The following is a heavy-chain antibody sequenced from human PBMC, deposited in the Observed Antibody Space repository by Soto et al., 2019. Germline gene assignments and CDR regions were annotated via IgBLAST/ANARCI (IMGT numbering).Heavy chain of an antibody. D-gene: IGHD3-9*01. CDR2: ISAYNSYT. J-gene: IGHJ4*02. CDR3: ARAPYYDILTGYLTADY. V-gene: IGHV1-18*01. CDR1: GYTFTTYG. Sequence: QVQLVQSGPEVREPGASVKVSCKATGYTFTTYGITWVRQAPGQGLEWMGWISAYNSYTNDAEKIQGRVTMTTDTSTSTPNMELRRLRSDDTAVFYCARAPYYDILTGYLTADYWGQGTLVTVSS.